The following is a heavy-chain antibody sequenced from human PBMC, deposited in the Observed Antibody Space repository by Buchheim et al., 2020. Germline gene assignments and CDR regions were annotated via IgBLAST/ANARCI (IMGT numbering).Heavy chain of an antibody. J-gene: IGHJ6*02. Sequence: EVLLVESGGGLVQPGGSLRLSCAASGFTFSSYWMSWVRQAPGKGLEWVANIKQDGSEKYYVDSVKGRFTISRDNAKNSLYLQMNSLRAEDTAVYYCARDRMGYCTNGVCYDLDLEYYYGMDVWGQGTTVAVSS. CDR1: GFTFSSYW. CDR2: IKQDGSEK. CDR3: ARDRMGYCTNGVCYDLDLEYYYGMDV. V-gene: IGHV3-7*04. D-gene: IGHD2-8*01.